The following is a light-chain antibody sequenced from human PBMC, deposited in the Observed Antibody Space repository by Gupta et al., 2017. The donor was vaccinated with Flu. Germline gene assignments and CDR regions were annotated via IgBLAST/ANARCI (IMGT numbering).Light chain of an antibody. CDR1: NSNIGAGYA. CDR3: QSYDTSLSAWV. CDR2: GNI. V-gene: IGLV1-40*01. Sequence: QSVLTQPPSVSGAPGQRVTISCTGSNSNIGAGYAVHWYQQLPGTAPNLLISGNINRPSGVPDRFSGSKSGTSASLAITGLQAEDEAGYYCQSYDTSLSAWVFGGGTKLTVL. J-gene: IGLJ3*02.